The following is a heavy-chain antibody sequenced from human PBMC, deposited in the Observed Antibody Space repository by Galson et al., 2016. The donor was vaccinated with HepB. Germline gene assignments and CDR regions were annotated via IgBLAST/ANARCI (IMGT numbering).Heavy chain of an antibody. CDR1: GGSFSGYF. J-gene: IGHJ4*02. V-gene: IGHV4-34*01. CDR2: INHGGST. CDR3: VRGYIQTTLPGF. Sequence: SETLSLTCAVYGGSFSGYFWSWIRQPPGKGLEWLGEINHGGSTNYNPSLKSRVTILFDTSKNQFSLKLNSVTAADTAVYFCVRGYIQTTLPGFWGQGTLVTVSS. D-gene: IGHD1/OR15-1a*01.